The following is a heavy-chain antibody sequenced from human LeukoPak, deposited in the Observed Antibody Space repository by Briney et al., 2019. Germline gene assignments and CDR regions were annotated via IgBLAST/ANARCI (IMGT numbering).Heavy chain of an antibody. CDR1: GYTFTGYY. J-gene: IGHJ4*02. D-gene: IGHD2-15*01. CDR3: ARGRGRIVVVVAATRGYFDY. V-gene: IGHV1-2*02. Sequence: ASVKVSCKASGYTFTGYYMHWVRQAPGQGLEWMGWINPNSGSTNYAQKFQGRVTMTRDTSISTAYMELSRLRSDDTAVYYCARGRGRIVVVVAATRGYFDYWGQGTLVTVSS. CDR2: INPNSGST.